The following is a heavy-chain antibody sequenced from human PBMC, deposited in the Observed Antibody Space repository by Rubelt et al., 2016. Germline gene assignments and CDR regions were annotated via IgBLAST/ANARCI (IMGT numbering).Heavy chain of an antibody. CDR2: SSYSGTT. J-gene: IGHJ5*02. CDR1: GGSISSYY. Sequence: GGSISSYYWSWIRQPPGKGLEWIGYSSYSGTTYYNPSLKSRVTISVDTSKNQFSLKLSSVTAADTAVYYCARIYYDSSAYYYGVGWFDPWGQGTLVTVSS. D-gene: IGHD3-22*01. V-gene: IGHV4-59*01. CDR3: ARIYYDSSAYYYGVGWFDP.